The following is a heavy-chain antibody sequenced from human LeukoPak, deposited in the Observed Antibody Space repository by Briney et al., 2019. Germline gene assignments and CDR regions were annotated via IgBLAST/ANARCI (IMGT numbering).Heavy chain of an antibody. D-gene: IGHD6-13*01. V-gene: IGHV4-39*01. Sequence: KPSETLSVTCTVSGGSITSSSYYWGWIRQPPGKGLEWIGSIYYSGSTYYNPSLKSRVTISVDTSKNQFSLKLSPVTAADTAVYYCARREQQLGWFDPWGQGTLVTLSS. CDR1: GGSITSSSYY. CDR3: ARREQQLGWFDP. J-gene: IGHJ5*02. CDR2: IYYSGST.